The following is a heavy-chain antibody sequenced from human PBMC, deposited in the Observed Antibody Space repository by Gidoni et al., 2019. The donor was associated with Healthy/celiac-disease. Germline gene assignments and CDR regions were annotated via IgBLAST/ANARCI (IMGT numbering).Heavy chain of an antibody. CDR1: GCSISSRSYY. CDR2: IYYSGGT. D-gene: IGHD3-3*01. CDR3: ARLGAYYDFWSGRNWFDP. Sequence: QLQLQESGPGLVKPSETLSLTCTVSGCSISSRSYYWGWIRQPTGKGLEWIGSIYYSGGTYYNPSLKSRVTISVDTSKNQFSLKLGSVTAADTAVYYCARLGAYYDFWSGRNWFDPWGQGTLVTVSS. J-gene: IGHJ5*02. V-gene: IGHV4-39*01.